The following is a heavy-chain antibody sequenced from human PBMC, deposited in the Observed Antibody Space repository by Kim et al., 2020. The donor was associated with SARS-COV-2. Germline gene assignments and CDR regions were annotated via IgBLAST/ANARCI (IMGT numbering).Heavy chain of an antibody. D-gene: IGHD4-17*01. J-gene: IGHJ4*02. CDR2: IYYSGST. CDR3: ASRSDYGDYGGLDY. Sequence: SETLSLTCTVSGGSISSSSYYWGWIRQPPGKGLEWIGSIYYSGSTYYNPSLKSRVTISVDTSKNQFSLKLSSVTAADTAVYYCASRSDYGDYGGLDYWGQGTLVTVSS. V-gene: IGHV4-39*01. CDR1: GGSISSSSYY.